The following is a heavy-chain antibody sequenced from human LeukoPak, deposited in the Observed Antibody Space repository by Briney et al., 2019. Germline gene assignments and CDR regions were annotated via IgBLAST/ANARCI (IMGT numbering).Heavy chain of an antibody. V-gene: IGHV3-23*01. CDR2: ITGSASGT. Sequence: GGSLRLSCAASGFTFSSYAMSWVRQAPGKGLEWVSTITGSASGTYYADSVKGRFTIFRDNSKNTMFLQMNSLRAEDTAVYYCAKRPPYSDTWFVMDVWGQGTTVTVSS. CDR1: GFTFSSYA. D-gene: IGHD1-26*01. J-gene: IGHJ6*02. CDR3: AKRPPYSDTWFVMDV.